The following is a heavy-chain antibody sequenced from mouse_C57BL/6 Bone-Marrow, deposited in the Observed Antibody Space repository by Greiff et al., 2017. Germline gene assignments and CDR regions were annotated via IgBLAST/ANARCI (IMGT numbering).Heavy chain of an antibody. CDR2: IHPSDSDT. J-gene: IGHJ4*01. V-gene: IGHV1-74*01. D-gene: IGHD1-1*01. CDR1: GYTFTSYW. CDR3: TRDYGSLYAMDY. Sequence: VQLQQPGAELVKPGASVKVSCKASGYTFTSYWMHWVKQRPGQGLEWIGRIHPSDSDTNYNQKFKGKATLTVDKSSSTAYMQLSSLTSEDTAVYYCTRDYGSLYAMDYWGQGTSVTVSS.